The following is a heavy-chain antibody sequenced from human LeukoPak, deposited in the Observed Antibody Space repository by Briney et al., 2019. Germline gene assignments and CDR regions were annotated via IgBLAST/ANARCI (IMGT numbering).Heavy chain of an antibody. Sequence: ASVKVSCKASGYTFTGYYMHWVRQAPGQGLEWMGWINPNSGGTNYAQKFQGRVTMTRDTSISTAYMELSRLRSDDTAVYYCARVIEMATITDYWGQGTLVTVSS. D-gene: IGHD5-24*01. CDR2: INPNSGGT. V-gene: IGHV1-2*02. CDR1: GYTFTGYY. J-gene: IGHJ4*02. CDR3: ARVIEMATITDY.